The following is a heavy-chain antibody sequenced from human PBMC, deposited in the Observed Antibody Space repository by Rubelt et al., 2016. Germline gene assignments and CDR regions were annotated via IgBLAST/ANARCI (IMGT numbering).Heavy chain of an antibody. D-gene: IGHD6-13*01. CDR3: ARRQQLGPFDY. CDR1: GGTFRSYA. V-gene: IGHV1-69*01. CDR2: IIPIFGPA. J-gene: IGHJ4*02. Sequence: QVQLVQSGAEVKKPGSSVMVSCTASGGTFRSYAISWVRPAPGQGLEWMGGIIPIFGPATYAQKFQGRVTIIADESTSTSYMELSSLRSEDTAVYYCARRQQLGPFDYWGQGTLVTVSS.